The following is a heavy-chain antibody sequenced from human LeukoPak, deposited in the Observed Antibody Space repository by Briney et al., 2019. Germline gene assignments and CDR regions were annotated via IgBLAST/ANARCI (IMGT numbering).Heavy chain of an antibody. D-gene: IGHD6-13*01. CDR3: VRDLGYSSSWYRSYYYYGMDV. J-gene: IGHJ6*02. V-gene: IGHV1-3*01. CDR2: INAGNGNT. Sequence: ASVKVSCKASGYTFTSYAMHWVRQAPGQRLEWMGWINAGNGNTKYPQKFQGRVTITRDTSASTAYMELSSLRSEDTAVYYCVRDLGYSSSWYRSYYYYGMDVWGQGTTVTVSS. CDR1: GYTFTSYA.